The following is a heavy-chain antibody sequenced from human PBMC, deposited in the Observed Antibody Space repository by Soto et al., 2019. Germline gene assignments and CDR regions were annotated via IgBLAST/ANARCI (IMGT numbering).Heavy chain of an antibody. D-gene: IGHD2-2*01. CDR2: RSYDGSNK. V-gene: IGHV3-30*18. Sequence: GGSLRLSCAASGFTFSSYGMHWGRQAPGKGLEWGAVRSYDGSNKYYADSVKGRLTISRDNSKNTLYLQMNSLRAEDTAVYYCAKDFQRSAVVPAALDYWGQGTLVTVSS. CDR3: AKDFQRSAVVPAALDY. CDR1: GFTFSSYG. J-gene: IGHJ4*02.